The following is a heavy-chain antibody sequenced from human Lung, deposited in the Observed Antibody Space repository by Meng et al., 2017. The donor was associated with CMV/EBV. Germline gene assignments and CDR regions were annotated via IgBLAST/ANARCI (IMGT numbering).Heavy chain of an antibody. CDR2: ISGSGGST. Sequence: EVQLLECGGGLVQPGGFLRLSFGASGFTFSSYAMSWVRQAPGKGLEWVSAISGSGGSTYYADSVKGRFTISRDNSKNTLYLQMNSLRAEDTAVYYCANVVVTAMRNPDYWGQGTLVTVYS. CDR3: ANVVVTAMRNPDY. V-gene: IGHV3-23*01. CDR1: GFTFSSYA. J-gene: IGHJ4*02. D-gene: IGHD2-21*02.